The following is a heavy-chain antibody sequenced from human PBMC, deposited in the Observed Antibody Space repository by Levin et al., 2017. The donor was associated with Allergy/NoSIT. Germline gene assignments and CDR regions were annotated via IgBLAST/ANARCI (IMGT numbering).Heavy chain of an antibody. CDR2: ISFDGSNK. V-gene: IGHV3-30*18. D-gene: IGHD3-10*01. J-gene: IGHJ6*02. CDR1: GFSFSTFA. CDR3: AKDQQPFAHYDGMDV. Sequence: GGSLRLSCAASGFSFSTFAMNWVRQAPGKGLEWVALISFDGSNKYYGDSVKGRFTISRDNSKNTVYVQINSLRAEDTAVYYCAKDQQPFAHYDGMDVWGHGTTVTVSS.